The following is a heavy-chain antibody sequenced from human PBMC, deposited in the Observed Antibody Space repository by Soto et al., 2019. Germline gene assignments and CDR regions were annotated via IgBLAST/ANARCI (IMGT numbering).Heavy chain of an antibody. D-gene: IGHD4-17*01. CDR1: GGSISSYY. Sequence: SETLSLTCTVSGGSISSYYWSWIRQPPGKGLEWIGYIYYSGSTNYNPSLKSRVTISVDTSKNQFSLKLSSVTAADTAVYYCARVGDEYGDHRRYYFDYWGQGTLVTVYS. J-gene: IGHJ4*02. CDR2: IYYSGST. CDR3: ARVGDEYGDHRRYYFDY. V-gene: IGHV4-59*01.